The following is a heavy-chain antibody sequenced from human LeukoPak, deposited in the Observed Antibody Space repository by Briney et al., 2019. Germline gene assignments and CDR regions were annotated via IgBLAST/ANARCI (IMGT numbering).Heavy chain of an antibody. D-gene: IGHD4-17*01. J-gene: IGHJ4*02. CDR3: ARDGDYGKGWFDY. V-gene: IGHV3-21*01. CDR2: ISSSSSYI. Sequence: PGGSLRLSCAASGFTFSSYSMNWVRQAPGKGLEWVSSISSSSSYIYYADSVKGRFTISRDNAKNSLYLQVNSLRAEDTAVYYCARDGDYGKGWFDYWGQGTLVTVSS. CDR1: GFTFSSYS.